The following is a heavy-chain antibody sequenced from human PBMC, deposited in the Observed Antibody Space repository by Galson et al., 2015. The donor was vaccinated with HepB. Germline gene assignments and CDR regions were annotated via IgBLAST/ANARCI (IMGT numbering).Heavy chain of an antibody. CDR2: TSGSGVST. Sequence: SLRLSCAASGFTFSNYAMSWVRQAPGKGLEWVSSTSGSGVSTYYADSVKGRFTISRDNSKNTLYLQMNSLRAEDTAVYYCAKDTEQWPYYFDYWGQGTLVTVSS. CDR1: GFTFSNYA. CDR3: AKDTEQWPYYFDY. J-gene: IGHJ4*02. D-gene: IGHD6-19*01. V-gene: IGHV3-23*01.